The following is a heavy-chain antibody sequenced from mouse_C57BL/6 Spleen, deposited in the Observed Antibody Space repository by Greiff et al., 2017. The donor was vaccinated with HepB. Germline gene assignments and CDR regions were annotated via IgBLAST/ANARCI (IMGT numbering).Heavy chain of an antibody. J-gene: IGHJ2*01. V-gene: IGHV1-66*01. CDR2: IYPGSGNT. CDR1: GYSFTSYY. D-gene: IGHD1-1*01. CDR3: ARSGHYYGSSYGFDY. Sequence: VQLQQSGPELVKPGASVKISCKASGYSFTSYYIHWVKQRPGQGLEWIGWIYPGSGNTKYNEKFKGKATLTADTSSSTAYMQLSSLTSEDSAVYSCARSGHYYGSSYGFDYWGQGTTLTVSS.